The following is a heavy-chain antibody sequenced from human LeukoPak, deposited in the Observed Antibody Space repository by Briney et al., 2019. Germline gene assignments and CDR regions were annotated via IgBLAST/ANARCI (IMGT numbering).Heavy chain of an antibody. J-gene: IGHJ3*02. V-gene: IGHV3-7*01. Sequence: GGSLKLSCAASGFTFSNSWMSWVRQAPGKGLEWVANIKQDESEKNYVDSVKGRFTISRDNAKNSLYLQMNSLRVEDTAVYYCVRDETWNFGLSWYDGYDIWGQGTMVTVSS. CDR2: IKQDESEK. CDR1: GFTFSNSW. D-gene: IGHD1-7*01. CDR3: VRDETWNFGLSWYDGYDI.